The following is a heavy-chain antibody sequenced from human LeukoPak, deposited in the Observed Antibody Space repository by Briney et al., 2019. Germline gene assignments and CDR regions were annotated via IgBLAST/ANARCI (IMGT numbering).Heavy chain of an antibody. Sequence: PSETLSLTCTVSGGSISSYYWSWIRQPPGKGLEWIGYLYCSGNTNYNPSLKSRVTISVDTSKNQFSLKLSSVTAADTAVYYCARDLGYCSTTSCYNWFDPWGQGTLVTASS. CDR3: ARDLGYCSTTSCYNWFDP. V-gene: IGHV4-59*01. D-gene: IGHD2-2*01. CDR2: LYCSGNT. J-gene: IGHJ5*02. CDR1: GGSISSYY.